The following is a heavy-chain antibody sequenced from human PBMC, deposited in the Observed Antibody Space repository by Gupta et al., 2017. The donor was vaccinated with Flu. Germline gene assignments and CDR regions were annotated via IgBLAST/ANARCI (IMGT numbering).Heavy chain of an antibody. CDR3: ARTPRSIWSGYHYYFDY. J-gene: IGHJ4*02. CDR2: IWYDGSNK. CDR1: GFTFSSYG. Sequence: QVQLVESGGGVVQPGRSLRLSCAASGFTFSSYGMHWVRQAPGKGLEWVAVIWYDGSNKYYADSVKGRVTISRDNSKNTLYLQMNSLRAEDTAVYYCARTPRSIWSGYHYYFDYGGQGTLVTVSS. V-gene: IGHV3-33*01. D-gene: IGHD3-3*01.